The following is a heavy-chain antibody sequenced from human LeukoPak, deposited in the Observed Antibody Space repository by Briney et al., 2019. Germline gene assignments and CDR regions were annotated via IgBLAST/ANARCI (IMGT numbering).Heavy chain of an antibody. J-gene: IGHJ4*02. CDR3: ASFSSSWSRDY. Sequence: PGRSLRLSCAASGFTFSSYGMHWVRQAPGTGLEWVAVMCYDGSNKYYADSVKGRFTISRDNSKNTLYLQMNSLRAEDTAVYYCASFSSSWSRDYWGQGTLVTVSS. D-gene: IGHD6-13*01. V-gene: IGHV3-33*01. CDR1: GFTFSSYG. CDR2: MCYDGSNK.